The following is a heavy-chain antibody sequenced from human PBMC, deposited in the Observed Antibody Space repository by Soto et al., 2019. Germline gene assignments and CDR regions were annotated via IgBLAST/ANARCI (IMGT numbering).Heavy chain of an antibody. Sequence: PGESLKISCKGSEYCFTSYWIGLVRQMPGKGLEWMGIIYPGDSDTRYSPSFQGQVTISADKSISTAYLQWSSLKGSDTAMYYCARGNYYDSSGYYPLDYWGQGTLVTVSS. V-gene: IGHV5-51*01. CDR2: IYPGDSDT. CDR3: ARGNYYDSSGYYPLDY. D-gene: IGHD3-22*01. J-gene: IGHJ4*02. CDR1: EYCFTSYW.